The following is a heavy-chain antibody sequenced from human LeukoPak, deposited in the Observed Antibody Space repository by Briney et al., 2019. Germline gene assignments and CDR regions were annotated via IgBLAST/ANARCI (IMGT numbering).Heavy chain of an antibody. V-gene: IGHV4-34*01. CDR3: ARVGGNSGVYYYMDV. J-gene: IGHJ6*03. Sequence: QPSETLSLTCAVYGGSFSGYYWSWIRQPPGKGLEWIGAINHSGSTNYNPSLKSRVTISVDTSKNQFSLKLSSVTAADTAVYYCARVGGNSGVYYYMDVWGKGTTVTVSS. CDR1: GGSFSGYY. D-gene: IGHD4-23*01. CDR2: INHSGST.